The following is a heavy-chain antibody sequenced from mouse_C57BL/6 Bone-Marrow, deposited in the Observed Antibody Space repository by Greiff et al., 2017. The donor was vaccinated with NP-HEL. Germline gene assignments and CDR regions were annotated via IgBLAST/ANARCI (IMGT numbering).Heavy chain of an antibody. D-gene: IGHD1-1*01. CDR2: IYPRSGNT. CDR3: ARDPPHYYGSSYNS. J-gene: IGHJ2*01. Sequence: QVQLKQSGAELARPGASVKLSCKASGYTFTSYGISWVKQRTGQGLEWIGEIYPRSGNTYYNEKFKGKATLTADKSSSTAYMELRSLTSEDSAVYFCARDPPHYYGSSYNSWGQGTTLTVSS. V-gene: IGHV1-81*01. CDR1: GYTFTSYG.